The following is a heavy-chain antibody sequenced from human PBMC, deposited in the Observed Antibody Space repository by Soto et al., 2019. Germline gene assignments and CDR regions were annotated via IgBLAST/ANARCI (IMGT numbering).Heavy chain of an antibody. J-gene: IGHJ6*03. Sequence: GGPLRLSCAASGCTFSSHGMNWIRQAPGKGLEWVSSISSSSSYIYYADSVKGRFTISRDNAKNSLYLQMNSLRAEDTAVYYCARDGGMYYDFWSGSLPYYYYYMDVWGKGTTVTVSS. CDR1: GCTFSSHG. CDR2: ISSSSSYI. D-gene: IGHD3-3*01. CDR3: ARDGGMYYDFWSGSLPYYYYYMDV. V-gene: IGHV3-21*01.